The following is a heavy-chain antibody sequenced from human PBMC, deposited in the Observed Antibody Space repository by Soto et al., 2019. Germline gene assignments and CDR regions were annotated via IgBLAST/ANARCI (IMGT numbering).Heavy chain of an antibody. CDR3: AKDRLVPAAQISYYYGMDV. V-gene: IGHV3-30*18. CDR1: GFTFSSYG. D-gene: IGHD2-2*01. Sequence: GGSLRLSCAASGFTFSSYGMHWVRQAPGKGLEWVAVISYDGSNKYYADSAKGRFTISRDNSKNTLYLQMNSLRAEDTAVYYCAKDRLVPAAQISYYYGMDVWGQGTTVTVSS. J-gene: IGHJ6*02. CDR2: ISYDGSNK.